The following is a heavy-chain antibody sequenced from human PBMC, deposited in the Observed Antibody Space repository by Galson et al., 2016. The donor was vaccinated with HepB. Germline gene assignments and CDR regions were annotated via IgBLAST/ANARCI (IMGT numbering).Heavy chain of an antibody. CDR2: VSGTGNDA. CDR3: AKLCYRSTWFDY. V-gene: IGHV3-23*01. Sequence: WVATVSGTGNDASYADSVKGRFTISRDNSKNIVYLQLSSLRADDTAVYFCAKLCYRSTWFDYWGQGALVTFSS. J-gene: IGHJ5*01. D-gene: IGHD6-13*01.